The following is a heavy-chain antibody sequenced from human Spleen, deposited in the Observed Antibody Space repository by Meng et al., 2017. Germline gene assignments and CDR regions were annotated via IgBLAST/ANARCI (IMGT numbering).Heavy chain of an antibody. J-gene: IGHJ5*02. CDR2: VSHDGNSG. CDR1: GFTFTDYA. D-gene: IGHD5-18*01. CDR3: AKAKAMDWFDP. Sequence: QIQLVESGGGVVQPGGSLRLSCATSGFTFTDYAMHWVRQAPGKGPQWVAIVSHDGNSGCYADSVKGRFSVSRDNSKNTLYLQMNSPRAEDTAVYYCAKAKAMDWFDPWGQGTLVTVSS. V-gene: IGHV3-30-3*01.